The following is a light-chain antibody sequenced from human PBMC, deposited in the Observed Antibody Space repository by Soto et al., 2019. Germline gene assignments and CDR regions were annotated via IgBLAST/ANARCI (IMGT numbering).Light chain of an antibody. J-gene: IGKJ5*01. V-gene: IGKV1-9*01. CDR2: AAS. Sequence: IRLTQSPSFLSASVLDIFTITCRASQGISSYLAWYQQKPGKAPKLLIYAASTLQSGVPSRFSGSGSGTEFTLTISSLQPEDFATYYCQQLNSYLITFGQGTRLEIK. CDR3: QQLNSYLIT. CDR1: QGISSY.